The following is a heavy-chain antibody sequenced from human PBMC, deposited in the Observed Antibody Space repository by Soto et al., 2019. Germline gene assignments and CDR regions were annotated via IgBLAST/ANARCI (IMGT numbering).Heavy chain of an antibody. CDR1: GGSISSTNW. D-gene: IGHD6-13*01. V-gene: IGHV4-4*02. CDR2: IYHSGST. J-gene: IGHJ4*02. CDR3: ARDMGAAAGREYYFDY. Sequence: QVQLQESGPGLVKPSGTLSLTCAVSGGSISSTNWWTWVRQPPGKGLEWIGEIYHSGSTNYNPSPRSRITISVDKSKNQCSLKLSSVPAADTAVYYCARDMGAAAGREYYFDYWGQGTLVTVSS.